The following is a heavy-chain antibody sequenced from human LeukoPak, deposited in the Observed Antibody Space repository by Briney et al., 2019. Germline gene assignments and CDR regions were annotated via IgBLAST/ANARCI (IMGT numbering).Heavy chain of an antibody. J-gene: IGHJ6*02. CDR2: ISGSGGST. CDR3: AKRITIFGSYYYGMDV. V-gene: IGHV3-23*01. D-gene: IGHD3-3*01. Sequence: GGSLRLSCAASGFTFRSYAMSWVRQAPGKGLEWVSTISGSGGSTYYADSVKGRFTISRDNSKNTLYPQTNSLRVEDTAVYYCAKRITIFGSYYYGMDVWGQGSTVTVSS. CDR1: GFTFRSYA.